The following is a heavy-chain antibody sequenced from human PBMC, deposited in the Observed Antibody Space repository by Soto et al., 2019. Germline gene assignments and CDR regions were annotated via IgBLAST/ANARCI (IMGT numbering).Heavy chain of an antibody. CDR2: VFHSGTT. CDR3: ARMGSGSWRGYLDL. D-gene: IGHD6-13*01. Sequence: QVQLQESGPGLVKPSGTLSLTCVVSGSFISTTNWWNWVRQSPGKGLEWIGEVFHSGTTNYNPSLQSRITISIDKSPNQFSLRLNSVTAADSAVYYCARMGSGSWRGYLDLWGRGTLVTVSS. V-gene: IGHV4-4*02. CDR1: GSFISTTNW. J-gene: IGHJ2*01.